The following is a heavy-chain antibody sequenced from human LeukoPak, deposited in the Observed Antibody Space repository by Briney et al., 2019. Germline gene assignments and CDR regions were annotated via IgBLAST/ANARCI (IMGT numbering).Heavy chain of an antibody. CDR1: GYTFTSYY. J-gene: IGHJ6*02. Sequence: ASVKVSCKASGYTFTSYYMHRVRQAPGQGLEWMGWINPNSGGTNYAQKFQGWVTMTRDTSISTAYMELSRLRSDDTAVYYCAREAMDYYDFWSGYRRAYGMDVWGQGTTVTVSS. D-gene: IGHD3-3*01. CDR3: AREAMDYYDFWSGYRRAYGMDV. V-gene: IGHV1-2*04. CDR2: INPNSGGT.